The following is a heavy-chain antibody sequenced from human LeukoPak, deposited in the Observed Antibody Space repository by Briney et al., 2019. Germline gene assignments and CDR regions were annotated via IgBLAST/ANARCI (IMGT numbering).Heavy chain of an antibody. CDR1: GGSFSGYY. CDR2: INHSGST. CDR3: ARGSWIQSSPAIYYFDY. Sequence: SETLSLTCAVYGGSFSGYYWSWIRQPPGKGLEWIGEINHSGSTNYNPSLKSRVTISVDTSENQFSLKLSSVTAADTAVYYCARGSWIQSSPAIYYFDYWGQGTLVTVSS. D-gene: IGHD5-18*01. J-gene: IGHJ4*02. V-gene: IGHV4-34*01.